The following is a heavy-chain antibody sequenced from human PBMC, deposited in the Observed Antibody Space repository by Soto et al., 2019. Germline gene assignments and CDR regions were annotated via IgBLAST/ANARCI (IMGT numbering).Heavy chain of an antibody. CDR3: GRKDVGVVAATPGAFDI. CDR1: GGSISSYY. J-gene: IGHJ3*02. CDR2: IYYSGST. Sequence: SETLSLTCTVSGGSISSYYWSWIRQPPGKGLEWIGYIYYSGSTNYNPSLKSRVTISVDTSKNQFSLKLSSVTAADTAVYYCGRKDVGVVAATPGAFDIWGQGKMVTVSS. D-gene: IGHD2-15*01. V-gene: IGHV4-59*08.